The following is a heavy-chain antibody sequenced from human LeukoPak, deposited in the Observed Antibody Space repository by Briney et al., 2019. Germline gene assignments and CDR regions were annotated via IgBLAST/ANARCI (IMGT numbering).Heavy chain of an antibody. CDR2: ISSSSSYI. CDR1: GFTFSSYS. Sequence: GGSLRLSCAASGFTFSSYSMNWVRQAPGKGLEWVSSISSSSSYIYYADSVKGRFTISRDNAKNSLYLQMNSLRAEDTAVHYCARWGSGSYQISFDYWGQGTLVTVSS. V-gene: IGHV3-21*01. J-gene: IGHJ4*02. CDR3: ARWGSGSYQISFDY. D-gene: IGHD1-26*01.